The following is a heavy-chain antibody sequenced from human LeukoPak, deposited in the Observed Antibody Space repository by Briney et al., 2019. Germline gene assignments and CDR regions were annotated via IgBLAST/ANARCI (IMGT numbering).Heavy chain of an antibody. CDR3: AKTYYYDSSVYYYVGAGGFDY. D-gene: IGHD3-22*01. V-gene: IGHV3-74*03. J-gene: IGHJ4*02. CDR1: GFTFGNHW. Sequence: PGGSLRLSCAGFGFTFGNHWMHWARQTPGKGLVWVSRIKGDGSIREYADSVKGRFTISRDNSKNTLYLQMNSLRAEDTAVYYCAKTYYYDSSVYYYVGAGGFDYWGQGTLVTVSS. CDR2: IKGDGSIR.